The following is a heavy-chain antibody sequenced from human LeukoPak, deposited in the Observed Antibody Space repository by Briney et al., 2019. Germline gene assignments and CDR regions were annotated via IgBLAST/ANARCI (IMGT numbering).Heavy chain of an antibody. CDR1: GYTFTSYD. CDR3: ARGSGITIFGVVTLFDY. CDR2: MNPNSGNT. V-gene: IGHV1-8*01. Sequence: VASVKVSCKASGYTFTSYDINWVRQATGQGLELMGWMNPNSGNTGYAQKFQGRVTMTRNTSISTAYMELSSLRSEDTAVYYCARGSGITIFGVVTLFDYWGQGTLVTASS. D-gene: IGHD3-3*01. J-gene: IGHJ4*02.